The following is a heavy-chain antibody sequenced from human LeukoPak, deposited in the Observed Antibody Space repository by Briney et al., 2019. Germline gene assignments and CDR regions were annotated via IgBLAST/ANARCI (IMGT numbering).Heavy chain of an antibody. CDR3: AKGGFGDLDY. J-gene: IGHJ4*02. Sequence: PGGSLRLSCAASGFTFSSYAMSWVRQAPGKGLEWVSTLSGSGGSTSYADSVKGRFTISRDNSKNTLYLQMNSLRAEDTAVYYCAKGGFGDLDYWGQGTLVTVSS. V-gene: IGHV3-23*01. CDR2: LSGSGGST. D-gene: IGHD3-10*01. CDR1: GFTFSSYA.